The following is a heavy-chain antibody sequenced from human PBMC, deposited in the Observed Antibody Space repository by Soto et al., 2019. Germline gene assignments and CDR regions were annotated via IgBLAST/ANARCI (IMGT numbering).Heavy chain of an antibody. CDR2: MFYSGNT. V-gene: IGHV4-39*01. D-gene: IGHD3-22*01. CDR3: VSPEGYYDSSGYTLDY. CDR1: GYSISSSTYY. J-gene: IGHJ4*02. Sequence: PSETLSLTCPVSGYSISSSTYYWGWIRQPPGKGLEWIGSMFYSGNTYYNPSLKSRVTLSIDTSKNQFSLKLNSVTAADTAVYYCVSPEGYYDSSGYTLDYWGQGTLVTVSS.